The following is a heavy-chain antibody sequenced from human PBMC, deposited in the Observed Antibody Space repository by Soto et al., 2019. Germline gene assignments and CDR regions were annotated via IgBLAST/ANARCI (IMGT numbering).Heavy chain of an antibody. CDR1: GGSFSGYY. J-gene: IGHJ5*02. CDR3: ARGQNWFDP. CDR2: INHSGST. Sequence: SETLSLTCAVYGGSFSGYYWSWIRQPPGKGLEWIGEINHSGSTNYNPSLKSRVTISVDTSKNQFSLKLSSVTAADTAVYYCARGQNWFDPWGQGTLVTVSS. V-gene: IGHV4-34*01.